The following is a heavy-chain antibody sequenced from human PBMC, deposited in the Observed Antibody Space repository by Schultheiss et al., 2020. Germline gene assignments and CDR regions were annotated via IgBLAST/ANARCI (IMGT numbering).Heavy chain of an antibody. CDR3: AKGPAAIYYYGMDV. J-gene: IGHJ6*02. CDR1: GFTFSSYE. CDR2: ISSSGSTI. V-gene: IGHV3-48*03. Sequence: GESLRLSCAASGFTFSSYEMNWVRQAPGKGLEWVSYISSSGSTIYYADSVKGRFTISRDNAKNSLYLQMNSLRAEDTAVYYCAKGPAAIYYYGMDVWGQGTTVTVAS. D-gene: IGHD2-2*01.